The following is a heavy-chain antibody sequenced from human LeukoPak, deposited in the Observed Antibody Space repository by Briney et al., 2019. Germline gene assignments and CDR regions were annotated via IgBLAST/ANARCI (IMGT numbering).Heavy chain of an antibody. Sequence: ASVKVSCKASGYTFTGYYMHWVRQAPGQGLEWMGWINPNSGGTNYAQKFQGRVTITADKSTSTAYMELSSLRSEDTAVYYCARFAAAGDYWGQGTLVTVSS. CDR3: ARFAAAGDY. D-gene: IGHD3-10*01. CDR1: GYTFTGYY. CDR2: INPNSGGT. V-gene: IGHV1-2*02. J-gene: IGHJ4*02.